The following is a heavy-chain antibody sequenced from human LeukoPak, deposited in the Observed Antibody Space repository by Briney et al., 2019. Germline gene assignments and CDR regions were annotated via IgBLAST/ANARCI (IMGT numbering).Heavy chain of an antibody. CDR2: ISGSGGST. Sequence: GGSLRLSCAASGFTFSSYAMSWVRQAPGKGLEWVSAISGSGGSTYYADSVKGRFTISRDNSKNTLYLQMNSLRAEDTAAYYCAKDLYGDYGNWFDPWGQGTLVTVSS. J-gene: IGHJ5*02. V-gene: IGHV3-23*01. CDR3: AKDLYGDYGNWFDP. D-gene: IGHD4-17*01. CDR1: GFTFSSYA.